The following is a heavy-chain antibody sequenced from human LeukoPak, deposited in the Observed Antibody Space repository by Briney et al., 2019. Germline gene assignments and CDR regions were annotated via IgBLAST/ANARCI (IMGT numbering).Heavy chain of an antibody. Sequence: GGSLRLSCAASGFTFSNYWMSWVRQAPGKGLVWVSRINSDGSSRHYADSVKGRFTISRDNAKNTLYLQMNSLRAEDTAVYYCAKDRRIQLWLGFDYWGQGTLVTVSS. CDR3: AKDRRIQLWLGFDY. CDR1: GFTFSNYW. CDR2: INSDGSSR. J-gene: IGHJ4*02. V-gene: IGHV3-74*01. D-gene: IGHD5-18*01.